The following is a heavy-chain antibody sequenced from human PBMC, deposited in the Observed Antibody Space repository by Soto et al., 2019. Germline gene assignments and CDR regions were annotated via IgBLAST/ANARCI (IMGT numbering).Heavy chain of an antibody. Sequence: SLRLSCSASGFTFSSYAMHWVRQAPGKGLEYVSAISSNGGSTYYADSVKGRFTISRDNSKNTLYLQMSCLRAEDTAVYYCVKERGKTVRDYDYWGQGTLVTVSS. CDR3: VKERGKTVRDYDY. V-gene: IGHV3-64D*06. CDR1: GFTFSSYA. CDR2: ISSNGGST. J-gene: IGHJ4*02. D-gene: IGHD3-10*01.